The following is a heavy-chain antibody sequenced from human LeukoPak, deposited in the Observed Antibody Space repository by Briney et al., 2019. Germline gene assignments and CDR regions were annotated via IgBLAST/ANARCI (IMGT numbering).Heavy chain of an antibody. D-gene: IGHD4-23*01. CDR1: GVSFSGYY. CDR3: ARHDGRAGGTMGALDY. V-gene: IGHV4-39*01. Sequence: SETLSLTCAVYGVSFSGYYWGWIRQPPGKGLEWIGSIYYSGTTYYNPSLNSRGTISVDTSKNQFSLQLISVTAADTAVYYCARHDGRAGGTMGALDYWGQGSLVTVSS. CDR2: IYYSGTT. J-gene: IGHJ4*02.